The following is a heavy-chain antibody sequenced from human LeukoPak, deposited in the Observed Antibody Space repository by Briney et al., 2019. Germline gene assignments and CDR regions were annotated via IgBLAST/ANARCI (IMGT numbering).Heavy chain of an antibody. CDR2: ISAYNGNT. CDR3: AREKEQWLAFDY. D-gene: IGHD6-19*01. J-gene: IGHJ4*02. V-gene: IGHV1-18*01. Sequence: ASVKVSCKASGYTLTSYGISWVRQAPGQGLEWMGWISAYNGNTNYAQKLQGRVTMTTDTSTSTAYMELRSLRSDDTAVYYCAREKEQWLAFDYWGQGTLVTVSS. CDR1: GYTLTSYG.